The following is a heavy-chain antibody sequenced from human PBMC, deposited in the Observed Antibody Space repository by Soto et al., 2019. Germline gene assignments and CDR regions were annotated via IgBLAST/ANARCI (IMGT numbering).Heavy chain of an antibody. CDR2: INQDGSER. J-gene: IGHJ4*02. V-gene: IGHV3-7*01. D-gene: IGHD3-10*01. CDR1: GFTFSTCW. CDR3: VKDNRGSY. Sequence: PGGSLRLSCAASGFTFSTCWMMWVRQAPGKGLEWVANINQDGSERYYVDSVKGRFTISRDNAKNPLYLQMNSLRAEDTAVYYCVKDNRGSYWGQGTLVTVSS.